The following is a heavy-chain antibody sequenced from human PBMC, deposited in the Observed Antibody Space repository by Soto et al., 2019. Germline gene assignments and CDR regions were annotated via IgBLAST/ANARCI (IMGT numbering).Heavy chain of an antibody. D-gene: IGHD6-19*01. CDR3: ARDYSSGWYLVNYYYGMDV. J-gene: IGHJ6*02. CDR1: GFTFSSYA. CDR2: ISYDGSNK. Sequence: GGSLRLSCAASGFTFSSYAMHRVRQAPGKGLEWVAVISYDGSNKYYADSVKGRFTISRDNSKNTLYLQMNSLRAEDTAVYDCARDYSSGWYLVNYYYGMDVWGQGTTVTVSS. V-gene: IGHV3-30-3*01.